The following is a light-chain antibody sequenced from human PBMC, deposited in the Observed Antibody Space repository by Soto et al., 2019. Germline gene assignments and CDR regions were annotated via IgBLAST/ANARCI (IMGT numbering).Light chain of an antibody. CDR1: QVISNY. J-gene: IGKJ3*01. CDR2: AAS. CDR3: QKYNSAPRT. Sequence: DIQMTQSPSSLSASVGDRVTITCRASQVISNYLAWYQQKPGKVPKLLIYAASTLQSGVPSRFSGSGSGTDFTLTIISLQPEDVATYYCQKYNSAPRTFGQGTNVDIK. V-gene: IGKV1-27*01.